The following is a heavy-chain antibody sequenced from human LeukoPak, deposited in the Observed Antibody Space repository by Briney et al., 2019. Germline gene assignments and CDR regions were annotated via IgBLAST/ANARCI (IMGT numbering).Heavy chain of an antibody. Sequence: GGSLRLSCAASGSTFSSYSMNWVRQAPGKGLEWVSSISSSSSYIYYADSVKGRFTISRDNAKNSLYLQMNSLRAEDTAVYYCARGRYGDYSHDAFDIWGQGTMVTVSS. D-gene: IGHD4-17*01. CDR2: ISSSSSYI. V-gene: IGHV3-21*01. CDR1: GSTFSSYS. CDR3: ARGRYGDYSHDAFDI. J-gene: IGHJ3*02.